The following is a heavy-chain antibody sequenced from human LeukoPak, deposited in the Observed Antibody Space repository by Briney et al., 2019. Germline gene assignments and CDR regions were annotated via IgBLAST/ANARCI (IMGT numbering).Heavy chain of an antibody. D-gene: IGHD6-6*01. CDR3: AKDRRSSPITAGPVGYFDY. J-gene: IGHJ4*02. Sequence: GGSLRLSCAASGFTFSSYAMSWVRQAPGKGLEWVSAISGSGGSTYYADSVKGRFTISRDNSKNTLYLQMNSLRAEDTAVYYCAKDRRSSPITAGPVGYFDYWGQGTLVTVSS. V-gene: IGHV3-23*01. CDR1: GFTFSSYA. CDR2: ISGSGGST.